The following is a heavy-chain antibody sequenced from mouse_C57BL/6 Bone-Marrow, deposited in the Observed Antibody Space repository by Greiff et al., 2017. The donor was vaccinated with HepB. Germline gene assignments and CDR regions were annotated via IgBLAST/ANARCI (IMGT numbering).Heavy chain of an antibody. CDR1: GFTFSSYA. V-gene: IGHV5-9-1*02. CDR2: ISSGGDYI. CDR3: TREGTVVDYYAMDY. J-gene: IGHJ4*01. Sequence: EVQLVESGEGLVKPGGSLKLSCAASGFTFSSYAMSWVRQTPEKRLEWVAYISSGGDYIYYADTVKGRFTISRDNARNTLYLQMSSLKSEDTAMYYCTREGTVVDYYAMDYWGQGTSVTVSS. D-gene: IGHD1-1*01.